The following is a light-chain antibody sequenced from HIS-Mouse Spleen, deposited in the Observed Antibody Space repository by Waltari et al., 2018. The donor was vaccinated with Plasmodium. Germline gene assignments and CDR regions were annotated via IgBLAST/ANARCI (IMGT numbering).Light chain of an antibody. CDR3: YSTDSSGNHRV. J-gene: IGLJ3*02. CDR1: ALPKKS. CDR2: EDS. V-gene: IGLV3-10*01. Sequence: SSELTQPPSVSVSPGQTARITCSGAALPKKSAYWYQQKSGQAPVLVIYEDSKRPSGIPERFSGSSSGTMATLTISGAQVEDEADYYCYSTDSSGNHRVFGGGTKLTVL.